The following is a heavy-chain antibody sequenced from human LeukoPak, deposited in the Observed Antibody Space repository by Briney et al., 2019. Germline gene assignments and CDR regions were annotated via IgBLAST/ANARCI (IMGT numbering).Heavy chain of an antibody. CDR1: GGSISSGTYH. CDR3: ATSSYGGEDY. J-gene: IGHJ4*02. CDR2: IYYSGAT. V-gene: IGHV4-39*07. D-gene: IGHD4-23*01. Sequence: SETLSLTCTVSGGSISSGTYHWGWIRQPPGEGLEWIASIYYSGATYYNPSLKSRVTISVDTYKNQFSLKLSSVTAADTAVYYCATSSYGGEDYWGQGTLVTVSS.